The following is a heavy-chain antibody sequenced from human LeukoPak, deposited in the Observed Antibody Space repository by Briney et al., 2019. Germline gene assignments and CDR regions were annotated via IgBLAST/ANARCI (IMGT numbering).Heavy chain of an antibody. J-gene: IGHJ4*02. V-gene: IGHV3-21*01. CDR2: ISNSATFI. D-gene: IGHD2-2*02. CDR1: GFTFSTYT. CDR3: ARDVVPAAIGYYFDY. Sequence: GGSLRLSCAASGFTFSTYTMNWVSQAPGKGLEWVSSISNSATFIDYADSVKGRFTISRDNAKNSVYLQMSSLRAEDTAVYYCARDVVPAAIGYYFDYWGQGTLVTVSS.